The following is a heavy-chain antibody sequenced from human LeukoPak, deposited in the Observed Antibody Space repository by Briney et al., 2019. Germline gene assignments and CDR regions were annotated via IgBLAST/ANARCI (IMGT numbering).Heavy chain of an antibody. D-gene: IGHD2-21*02. J-gene: IGHJ6*02. V-gene: IGHV4-59*01. Sequence: SETLSLTCAVYGGSFSGYYWSWIRQPPGKGLEWIGYIYYSGSTNYNPSLKSRVTISVDTSKNQFSLKLSSVTAADTAVYYCARDRLFCGGDCYSSDDNYYYGMDVWGQGTTVTVSS. CDR2: IYYSGST. CDR3: ARDRLFCGGDCYSSDDNYYYGMDV. CDR1: GGSFSGYY.